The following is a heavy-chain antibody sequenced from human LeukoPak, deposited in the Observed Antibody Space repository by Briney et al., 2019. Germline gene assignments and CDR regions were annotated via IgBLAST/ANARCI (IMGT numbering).Heavy chain of an antibody. V-gene: IGHV1-46*01. CDR2: ININGGGT. CDR3: ARDRLTGYPTPYFDY. CDR1: GYTFTTYY. J-gene: IGHJ4*02. D-gene: IGHD5-18*01. Sequence: ASVKVSCKASGYTFTTYYMHWVRQAPGQGLEWMGIININGGGTDYAQKLQGRVTMTRDISTTTVYMELSSLRPEDTAVYYCARDRLTGYPTPYFDYWGQGTLVTVSS.